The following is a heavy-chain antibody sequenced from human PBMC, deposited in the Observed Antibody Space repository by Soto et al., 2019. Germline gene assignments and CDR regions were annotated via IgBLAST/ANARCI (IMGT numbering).Heavy chain of an antibody. J-gene: IGHJ4*02. D-gene: IGHD6-19*01. V-gene: IGHV3-23*01. CDR1: GFTFSSYA. CDR3: AKRLFSQWLAFDY. CDR2: ISGSGGST. Sequence: GVSLRLSCAASGFTFSSYAMSWVRQAPGKGLEWVSAISGSGGSTYYADSVKGRFTISRDNSKNMLYLQMNSLRAEDTAVYYCAKRLFSQWLAFDYWAQGTLVTVTS.